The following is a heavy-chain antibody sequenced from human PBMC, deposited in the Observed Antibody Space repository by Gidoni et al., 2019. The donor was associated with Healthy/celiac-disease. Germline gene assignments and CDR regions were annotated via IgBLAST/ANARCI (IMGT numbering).Heavy chain of an antibody. D-gene: IGHD3-3*01. CDR2: IYTSGST. J-gene: IGHJ4*02. CDR3: ASQPFPGYYDFWSGYYDY. CDR1: GGSISSYY. Sequence: QVQLQESGPGLVKPSETLSLTCTVSGGSISSYYWRWIRQPAGKGLEWIGRIYTSGSTNYNPSLKSRVTMSVDTSKNQFSLKLSSVTAADTAVYYCASQPFPGYYDFWSGYYDYWGQGTLVTVSS. V-gene: IGHV4-4*07.